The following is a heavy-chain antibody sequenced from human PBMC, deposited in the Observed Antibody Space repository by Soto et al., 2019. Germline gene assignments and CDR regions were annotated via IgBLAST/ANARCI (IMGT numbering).Heavy chain of an antibody. CDR1: GFTFSDYG. CDR3: ARGLYAHYSGWFFDY. Sequence: GGSLRLSCAASGFTFSDYGMNWVRQAPGKGLEWISFITTSSFTIKYADSVMGRFTISRDNAKNSLYLQMNSLRVEDTAVYYCARGLYAHYSGWFFDYWGQGNLVTVSS. CDR2: ITTSSFTI. D-gene: IGHD6-19*01. V-gene: IGHV3-48*01. J-gene: IGHJ4*02.